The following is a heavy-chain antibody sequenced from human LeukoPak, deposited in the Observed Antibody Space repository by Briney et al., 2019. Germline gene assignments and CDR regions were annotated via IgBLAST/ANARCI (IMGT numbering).Heavy chain of an antibody. V-gene: IGHV1-2*02. CDR3: ASTHHYDFWSGYYRPSPQTLFDY. CDR2: INPNSGGT. CDR1: GYTFIGYY. D-gene: IGHD3-3*01. Sequence: ASVKVSCKASGYTFIGYYMHWVRQAPGQGLEWMGWINPNSGGTNYAQKFQGRVTMTRDTSISTAYMELGRLRSDDTAVYYCASTHHYDFWSGYYRPSPQTLFDYWGQGTLVTVSS. J-gene: IGHJ4*02.